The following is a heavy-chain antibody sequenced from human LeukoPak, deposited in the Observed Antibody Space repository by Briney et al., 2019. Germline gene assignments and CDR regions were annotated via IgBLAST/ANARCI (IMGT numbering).Heavy chain of an antibody. D-gene: IGHD1-14*01. Sequence: GGSLRLSCAASGFTFSTYSMNWVRQAPGKGLEWVSFISSGSSYIYYADSVKGRFAISRDNAKNSLYLQMNSLRDEDTAVYYCARGRSQTDTIDYWGQGTLVTVSS. CDR2: ISSGSSYI. V-gene: IGHV3-21*06. CDR1: GFTFSTYS. CDR3: ARGRSQTDTIDY. J-gene: IGHJ4*02.